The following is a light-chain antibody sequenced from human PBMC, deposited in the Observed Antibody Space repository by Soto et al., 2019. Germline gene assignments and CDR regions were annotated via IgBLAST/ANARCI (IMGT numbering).Light chain of an antibody. J-gene: IGKJ1*01. CDR3: QQYNSYWT. V-gene: IGKV1-5*01. CDR2: DAS. Sequence: DIQMTQSPSTLSASVGDRVTITCRASQSISSWLAWYQQKPGKAPKLLIYDASSLESGVPSRFSGSGSGTEFPLTISSLQPDDFATYYCQQYNSYWTFGQGTK. CDR1: QSISSW.